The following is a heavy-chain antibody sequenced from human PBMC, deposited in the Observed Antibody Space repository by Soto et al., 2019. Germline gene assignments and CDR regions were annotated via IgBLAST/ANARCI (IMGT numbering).Heavy chain of an antibody. V-gene: IGHV5-51*01. J-gene: IGHJ4*02. CDR1: GYDFSRFW. Sequence: PGESLKISCQGSGYDFSRFWIAWVRQLPGKGLEWMGIIYPEESDARYSPSFQGQVTISADKSISTAYLQWSSLKASDTAMYYCARGIAGPDSWGRGTLVPVSS. CDR3: ARGIAGPDS. D-gene: IGHD6-13*01. CDR2: IYPEESDA.